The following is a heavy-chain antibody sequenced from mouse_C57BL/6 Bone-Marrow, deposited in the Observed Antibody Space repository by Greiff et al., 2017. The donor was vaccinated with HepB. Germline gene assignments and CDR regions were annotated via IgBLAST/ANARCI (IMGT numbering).Heavy chain of an antibody. D-gene: IGHD1-1*02. CDR3: ARGGGWYFDV. CDR1: GYTFTSYG. Sequence: QVQLQQSGAELARPGASVKLSCKASGYTFTSYGISWVKQRTGQGLEWIGEIYPRSGNTYYNEKFKGKATLTADKSSSTAYMQLSSLTSEDSAVYYCARGGGWYFDVWGTGTTVTVSS. V-gene: IGHV1-81*01. CDR2: IYPRSGNT. J-gene: IGHJ1*03.